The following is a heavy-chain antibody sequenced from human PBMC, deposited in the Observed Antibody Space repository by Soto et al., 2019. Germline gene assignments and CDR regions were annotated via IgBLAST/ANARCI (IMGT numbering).Heavy chain of an antibody. CDR3: ARNYYDSSGPDY. V-gene: IGHV1-2*02. CDR1: GYTFTGYY. D-gene: IGHD3-22*01. CDR2: INPNSGGT. J-gene: IGHJ4*02. Sequence: ASVKVSCKASGYTFTGYYMHWVRQAPGQGLEWMGWINPNSGGTNYAQKFQGRVTMARDTSISTAYMELSRLRSDDTAVYYCARNYYDSSGPDYWGQGTLVTVSS.